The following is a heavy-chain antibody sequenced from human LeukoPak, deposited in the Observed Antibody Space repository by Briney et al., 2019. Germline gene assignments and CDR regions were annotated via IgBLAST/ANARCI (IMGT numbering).Heavy chain of an antibody. J-gene: IGHJ1*01. CDR3: AKGRDGLASGFQH. Sequence: GGSLKLSCAASDLTFSSYALSGFGKAQGKGLEWASAISGSGGSTYYADSVKGRFTISRDNSKNTLYLQMNSLRAEDTAVYYCAKGRDGLASGFQHWGQGTLVTVSS. CDR1: DLTFSSYA. CDR2: ISGSGGST. D-gene: IGHD3-16*01. V-gene: IGHV3-23*01.